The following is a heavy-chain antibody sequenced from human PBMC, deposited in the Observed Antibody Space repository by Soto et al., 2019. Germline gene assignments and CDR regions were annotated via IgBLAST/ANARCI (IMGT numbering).Heavy chain of an antibody. CDR3: ARDESATDAFDI. Sequence: QVQLQESGPGLVKPSQTLSLTCTFSGGSITIVGYYWSWIRQNPGKGLEWIGYIYYSGTTNYNPSLKSRLTISVDTSKNQFSLKLNSMTAADTAVYYCARDESATDAFDIWGQGTMVTVSS. V-gene: IGHV4-31*03. D-gene: IGHD5-12*01. CDR2: IYYSGTT. CDR1: GGSITIVGYY. J-gene: IGHJ3*02.